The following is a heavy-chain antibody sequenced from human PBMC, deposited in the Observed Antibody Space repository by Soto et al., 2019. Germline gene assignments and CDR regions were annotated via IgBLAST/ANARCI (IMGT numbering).Heavy chain of an antibody. CDR1: GFTFSSYS. Sequence: GGSLRLSCAASGFTFSSYSMNWVRQAPGKGLEWVSSISSSSSYIYYADSVKGRFTISRDNAKNSLYLQMNSLSAEDTAVYYCARGHGPSVVVVAATLVDYWGQGTLVTVSS. CDR3: ARGHGPSVVVVAATLVDY. V-gene: IGHV3-21*01. D-gene: IGHD2-15*01. J-gene: IGHJ4*02. CDR2: ISSSSSYI.